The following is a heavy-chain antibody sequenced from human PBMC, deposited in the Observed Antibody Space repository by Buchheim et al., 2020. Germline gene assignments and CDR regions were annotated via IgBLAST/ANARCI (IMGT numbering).Heavy chain of an antibody. CDR1: GGSISSGDYY. J-gene: IGHJ5*02. Sequence: QVQLQESGPGLVKPSQTLSLTCTVSGGSISSGDYYWSWIRQPPGKGLEWIGYIYYSGSTYYNPSLKSRVNISVDTSKNQFSLKLTFVTAADTAVDYWARDRGGICGSTTCYGWFDPWGQGTL. CDR2: IYYSGST. CDR3: ARDRGGICGSTTCYGWFDP. D-gene: IGHD2-2*01. V-gene: IGHV4-30-4*01.